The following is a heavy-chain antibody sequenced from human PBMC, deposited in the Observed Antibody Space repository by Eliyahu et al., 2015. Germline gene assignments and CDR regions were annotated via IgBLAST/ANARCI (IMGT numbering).Heavy chain of an antibody. CDR2: IFYSGST. J-gene: IGHJ4*02. D-gene: IGHD1-1*01. V-gene: IGHV4-59*01. CDR3: ARGLWRADY. CDR1: GGSIGTYY. Sequence: QVQLHESGPGLVKPSETLSLTCTVSGGSIGTYYWSWIRQPPGKGLEWIGYIFYSGSTNYNPSLKSRVTMSVDTSKNQFSLKLSSVTAADTAVYYCARGLWRADYWGQGTLVIVSS.